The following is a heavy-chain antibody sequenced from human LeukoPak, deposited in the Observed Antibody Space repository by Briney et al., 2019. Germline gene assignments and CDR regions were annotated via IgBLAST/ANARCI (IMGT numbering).Heavy chain of an antibody. D-gene: IGHD3-22*01. CDR1: GGTFSSYA. V-gene: IGHV1-69*01. J-gene: IGHJ4*02. CDR2: IIPIFGTA. Sequence: ASVKVSCKASGGTFSSYAISWVRQAPGQGLEWMGGIIPIFGTANYAQKFQGRVTITADESTSTAYMELSSLRSEDTAVYYCARTYYYYYDSSGTFDYWGQGTPVTVSS. CDR3: ARTYYYYYDSSGTFDY.